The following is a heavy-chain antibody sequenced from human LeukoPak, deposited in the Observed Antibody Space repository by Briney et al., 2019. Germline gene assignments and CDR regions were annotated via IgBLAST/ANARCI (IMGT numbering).Heavy chain of an antibody. CDR3: VRDASGWYYFDY. J-gene: IGHJ4*02. Sequence: SSETLSLTCTVSGGSISSYYWSWIRQPPGKGLEWIGYIYYSGSTNYNPSLKSRVTISVDTSKNQFSLKLSSVTAADTAVYCCVRDASGWYYFDYWGQGTLVTVSS. CDR2: IYYSGST. D-gene: IGHD6-19*01. V-gene: IGHV4-59*12. CDR1: GGSISSYY.